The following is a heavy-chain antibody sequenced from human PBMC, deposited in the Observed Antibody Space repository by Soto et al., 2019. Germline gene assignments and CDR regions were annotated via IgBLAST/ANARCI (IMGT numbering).Heavy chain of an antibody. J-gene: IGHJ3*02. V-gene: IGHV1-69*01. CDR3: ASTGRDDYYDRSHAFDI. D-gene: IGHD3-22*01. Sequence: QVQLVQSGAEVKKPGSSVKVSCKASGGTFSSYAISWVRQAPGQGLEWMGGIIPIFGTANYAQKFQGRVTITADESTSTAYKEPSSLRSENTAVYYCASTGRDDYYDRSHAFDIWGQGTMVTVSS. CDR2: IIPIFGTA. CDR1: GGTFSSYA.